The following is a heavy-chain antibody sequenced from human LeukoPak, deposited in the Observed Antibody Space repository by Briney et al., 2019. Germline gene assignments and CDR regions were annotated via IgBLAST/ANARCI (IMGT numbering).Heavy chain of an antibody. Sequence: SVKVSCKASAGTFSSYAISWVRQAPGQGLEWMGGIIPIFGTANYAQKLQGRVTIATDESTSTAYMELSSLRSEDTAVYYCARATLGPIGYCSSTSCYPVHPFYFDYWGQGTLVTVSS. J-gene: IGHJ4*02. CDR3: ARATLGPIGYCSSTSCYPVHPFYFDY. CDR2: IIPIFGTA. D-gene: IGHD2-2*01. V-gene: IGHV1-69*05. CDR1: AGTFSSYA.